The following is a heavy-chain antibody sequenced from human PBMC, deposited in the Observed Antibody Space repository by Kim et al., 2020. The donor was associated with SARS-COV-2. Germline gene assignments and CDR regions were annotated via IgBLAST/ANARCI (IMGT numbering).Heavy chain of an antibody. CDR3: AKSQYSSGWSYYYYGMDV. Sequence: KGRFTISRDKSKNTLYLQMNSLRAEDTAVYYCAKSQYSSGWSYYYYGMDVWGQGTTVTVSS. D-gene: IGHD6-19*01. V-gene: IGHV3-23*01. J-gene: IGHJ6*02.